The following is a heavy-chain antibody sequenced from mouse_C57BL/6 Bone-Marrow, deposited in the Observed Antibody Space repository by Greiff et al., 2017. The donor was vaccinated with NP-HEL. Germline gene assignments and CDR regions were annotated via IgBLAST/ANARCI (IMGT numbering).Heavy chain of an antibody. CDR1: GFNIKDDY. CDR3: TLTGFFAY. CDR2: IDPENGDT. Sequence: VQLQQSGAELVRPGASVKLSCTASGFNIKDDYMHWVKQRPEQGLEWIGWIDPENGDTEYASKFQGKATITADTSSNTAYLQLSSLTSEDTAVYYCTLTGFFAYWGQWTLVTVSA. J-gene: IGHJ3*01. D-gene: IGHD4-1*01. V-gene: IGHV14-4*01.